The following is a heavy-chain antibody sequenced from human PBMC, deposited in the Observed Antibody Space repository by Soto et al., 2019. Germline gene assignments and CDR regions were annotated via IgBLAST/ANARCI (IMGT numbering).Heavy chain of an antibody. CDR3: ARFEYSSSSFDY. D-gene: IGHD6-6*01. CDR1: GGSVSSGSYY. J-gene: IGHJ4*02. Sequence: PSETLSLTCTVSGGSVSSGSYYWSWIRQPPGKGLEWIGYIYYSGSTNYNPSLKSRVTISVDTSKNQFSLKLSSVTAADTAVYYCARFEYSSSSFDYWGQGTLVTVYS. CDR2: IYYSGST. V-gene: IGHV4-61*01.